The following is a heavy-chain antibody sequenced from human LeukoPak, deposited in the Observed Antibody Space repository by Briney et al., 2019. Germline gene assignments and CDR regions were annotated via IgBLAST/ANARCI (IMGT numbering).Heavy chain of an antibody. Sequence: QPGGSLRLSCAASGFTFSNYWMHWVRQAPGKGLVWVSAISGSGGSTYYADSVKGRFTISRDNSKNTLYLQMNSLRAEDTAVYYCAKFLRCPTAIGSTSCYPGRHYYYYGMDVWGQGTTVTVSS. CDR1: GFTFSNYW. CDR3: AKFLRCPTAIGSTSCYPGRHYYYYGMDV. V-gene: IGHV3-23*01. CDR2: ISGSGGST. D-gene: IGHD2-2*01. J-gene: IGHJ6*02.